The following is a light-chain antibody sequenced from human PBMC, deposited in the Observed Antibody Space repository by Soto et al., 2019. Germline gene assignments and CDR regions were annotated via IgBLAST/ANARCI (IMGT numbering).Light chain of an antibody. CDR1: KNIGTS. V-gene: IGKV1-5*01. CDR3: QQHNSFSIT. J-gene: IGKJ5*01. Sequence: DIQMTQSPSSLSASVGDRVTVSCRASKNIGTSLNWYEQKSGKGPEVFISDASNLQSGVPSRFSGSGSGTEFTLTINSLQADDFATYYCQQHNSFSITFGQGTRLEN. CDR2: DAS.